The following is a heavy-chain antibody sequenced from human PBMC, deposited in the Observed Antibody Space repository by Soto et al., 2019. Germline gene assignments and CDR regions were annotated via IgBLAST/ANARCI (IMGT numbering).Heavy chain of an antibody. CDR3: ARQTGHPQWWFDL. V-gene: IGHV4-59*03. D-gene: IGHD3-9*01. CDR2: IHFSGST. Sequence: SETLSLTCAVSGGSIRSYYWTWIRQPPGKGLEWIGDIHFSGSTNYNPSLKSRVTISVDTSENQFSLSLSSVTAADTALYFCARQTGHPQWWFDLWGQGLQVTVSS. CDR1: GGSIRSYY. J-gene: IGHJ5*02.